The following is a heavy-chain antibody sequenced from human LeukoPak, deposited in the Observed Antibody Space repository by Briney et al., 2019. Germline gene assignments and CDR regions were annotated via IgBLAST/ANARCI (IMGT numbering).Heavy chain of an antibody. CDR1: GFTFSTYG. V-gene: IGHV3-48*03. J-gene: IGHJ6*02. CDR3: AINYGMDV. Sequence: GGSLRLSCAASGFTFSTYGMNWVRQAPGKGLEWVSYISVSGTTKYYADSVKGRFTISRDNAKNSLYLQMNSLRAEDTAIYYCAINYGMDVWGQGTTVTVSS. CDR2: ISVSGTTK.